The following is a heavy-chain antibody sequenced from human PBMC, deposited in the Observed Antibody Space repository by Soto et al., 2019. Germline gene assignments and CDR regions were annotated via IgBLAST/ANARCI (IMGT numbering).Heavy chain of an antibody. J-gene: IGHJ4*02. V-gene: IGHV3-20*04. CDR2: INRNGGST. CDR1: GFTFDDYG. D-gene: IGHD2-15*01. Sequence: EVQLVESGGGVVRPGGSLRLSCAASGFTFDDYGMSWVRQAPGKGLEWVSGINRNGGSTGYADSVKGRFTISRDNAKTPLYLQMNRLGAEDTAWFYCAREGCSGGSCYSYWGQGTLVTVSS. CDR3: AREGCSGGSCYSY.